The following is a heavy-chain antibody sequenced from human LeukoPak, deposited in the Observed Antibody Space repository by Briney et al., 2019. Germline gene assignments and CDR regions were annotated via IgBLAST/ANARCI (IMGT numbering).Heavy chain of an antibody. J-gene: IGHJ4*02. D-gene: IGHD1-26*01. CDR2: IYYSGST. Sequence: SETLSLTCTVSGGSISSYYWSWIRQPPGKGLEWIGYIYYSGSTNCNPSPKSRVTISVDTSKNQFSLKLSSVTAADTAVYYCARDLGGSYYGDFDYWGQGTLVTVSS. CDR1: GGSISSYY. CDR3: ARDLGGSYYGDFDY. V-gene: IGHV4-59*01.